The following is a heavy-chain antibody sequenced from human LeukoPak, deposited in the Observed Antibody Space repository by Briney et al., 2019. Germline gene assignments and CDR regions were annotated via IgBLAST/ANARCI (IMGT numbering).Heavy chain of an antibody. CDR1: GFTFSSYW. J-gene: IGHJ4*02. V-gene: IGHV3-7*01. D-gene: IGHD6-19*01. CDR2: IKQDGSEK. CDR3: ARGRAKSIAVAGTFDY. Sequence: PGGSLRLSCAASGFTFSSYWMSWVRQAPGKGLEWVANIKQDGSEKYYVYSVKGRFTISRDNAKNSLYLQMNSLRAEDTAVYYCARGRAKSIAVAGTFDYWGQGTLVTVSS.